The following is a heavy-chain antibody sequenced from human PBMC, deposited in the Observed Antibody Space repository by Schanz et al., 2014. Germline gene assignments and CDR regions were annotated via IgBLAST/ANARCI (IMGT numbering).Heavy chain of an antibody. Sequence: QVQLQESGPGLVKPSETLSLTCSVSGGSISSYYWSWIRQPPGKGLEYIGYFYYTGSTNYNPSLKSRVTISVDTSKNQFPLRLGSVTAADTAVYYCARQREEFYYDSSGYYYFDYWGQGTLVTVSS. CDR1: GGSISSYY. J-gene: IGHJ4*02. CDR3: ARQREEFYYDSSGYYYFDY. CDR2: FYYTGST. V-gene: IGHV4-59*08. D-gene: IGHD3-22*01.